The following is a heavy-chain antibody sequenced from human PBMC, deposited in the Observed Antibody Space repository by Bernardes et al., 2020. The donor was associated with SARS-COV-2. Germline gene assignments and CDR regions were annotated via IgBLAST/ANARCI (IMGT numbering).Heavy chain of an antibody. J-gene: IGHJ6*02. CDR3: ARVFKSGDYSLFYYYAMDV. V-gene: IGHV4-34*01. Sequence: SETLSLTCAVYGGSFSGYYWSWIHQPPGKGLEWIGRINHSGITNYNPSLKSRVTISVDTSKNQFSLKLTSVTAADTAVYYCARVFKSGDYSLFYYYAMDVWGQGTTVAVSS. D-gene: IGHD4-17*01. CDR1: GGSFSGYY. CDR2: INHSGIT.